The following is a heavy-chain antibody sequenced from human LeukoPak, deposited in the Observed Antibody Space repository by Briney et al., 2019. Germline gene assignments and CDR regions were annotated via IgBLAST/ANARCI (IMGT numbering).Heavy chain of an antibody. CDR3: ATHTTYYYDSSGYYFDY. Sequence: PGGSLRLSCAASGFTFSSYSMNWVRQAPGKGLEWVSSISSSSSYIYYADSVKGRFTISRDNAKNSLYLQMNSLRAEDTAVYYCATHTTYYYDSSGYYFDYWGQGTLVTVSS. D-gene: IGHD3-22*01. CDR2: ISSSSSYI. V-gene: IGHV3-21*01. J-gene: IGHJ4*02. CDR1: GFTFSSYS.